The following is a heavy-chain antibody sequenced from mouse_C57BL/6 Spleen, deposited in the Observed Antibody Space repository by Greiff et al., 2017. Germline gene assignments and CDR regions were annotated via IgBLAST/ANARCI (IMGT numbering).Heavy chain of an antibody. J-gene: IGHJ1*03. CDR2: ISSGGSYT. CDR3: AGHYDTTNWYFDV. D-gene: IGHD1-1*01. V-gene: IGHV5-6*01. Sequence: EVQLVESGGDLVKPGGSLKLSCAASGFTFSSYGMSWVRQTPDKRLEWVATISSGGSYTYYPDRVKGRFTISRDNAKNPLYLQMSSLKSEDTAMYDGAGHYDTTNWYFDVWGTGTTVTVSS. CDR1: GFTFSSYG.